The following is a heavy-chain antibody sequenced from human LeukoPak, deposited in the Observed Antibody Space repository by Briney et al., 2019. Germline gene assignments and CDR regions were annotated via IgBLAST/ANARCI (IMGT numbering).Heavy chain of an antibody. V-gene: IGHV1-46*01. D-gene: IGHD3-9*01. CDR1: GYTFTSYY. J-gene: IGHJ6*02. Sequence: EASVKVSCKASGYTFTSYYMHWVRQAPGQGLERMGIINPSGGSTSYAQKFQGRVTMTRDTSTSTVYMELSSLRSEDTAVYYCARDRVDILTAYYYYGMDVWGQGTTVTVSS. CDR2: INPSGGST. CDR3: ARDRVDILTAYYYYGMDV.